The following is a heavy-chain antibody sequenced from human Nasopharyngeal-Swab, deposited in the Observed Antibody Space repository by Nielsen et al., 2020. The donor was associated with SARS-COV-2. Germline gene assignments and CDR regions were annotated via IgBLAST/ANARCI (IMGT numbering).Heavy chain of an antibody. J-gene: IGHJ4*02. CDR1: GFTFENYA. D-gene: IGHD5-18*01. V-gene: IGHV3-9*01. CDR2: ITWNSGNK. Sequence: GGSLRLSCAASGFTFENYAMHWVRQPPGKGLEWVSGITWNSGNKGYAESVQGRFTISRDNARNSLYLQMNSLRAEDTALYYCAKARRTDTYGFESFGYWGQGTLVTVSS. CDR3: AKARRTDTYGFESFGY.